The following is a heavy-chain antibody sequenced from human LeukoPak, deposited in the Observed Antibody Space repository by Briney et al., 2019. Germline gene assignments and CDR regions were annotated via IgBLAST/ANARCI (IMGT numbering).Heavy chain of an antibody. CDR3: ARENYYDRTDY. J-gene: IGHJ4*02. CDR2: ISSSSNTI. Sequence: GSLRLSCAASGFTFSSYSLNWVRQAPGKGLEWVSYISSSSNTIYYADSVKGRFTISRDNAKNSLHLQMNSLRAEDTAVYYCARENYYDRTDYWGQGTLVTVSS. CDR1: GFTFSSYS. V-gene: IGHV3-48*01. D-gene: IGHD3-22*01.